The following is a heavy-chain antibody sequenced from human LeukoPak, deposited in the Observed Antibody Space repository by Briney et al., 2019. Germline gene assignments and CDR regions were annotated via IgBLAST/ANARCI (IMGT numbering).Heavy chain of an antibody. CDR1: GGSISSSSYY. Sequence: SSETLSLTCTVSGGSISSSSYYWGWIRQPPVKGLEWIGSIYYSGSTYYNPSLKSRVTISVDTSKNQFSLKLSSVTAADTAVYYCARELQLWFVVYYFDYWGQGTLVTVSS. D-gene: IGHD5-18*01. CDR3: ARELQLWFVVYYFDY. J-gene: IGHJ4*02. V-gene: IGHV4-39*02. CDR2: IYYSGST.